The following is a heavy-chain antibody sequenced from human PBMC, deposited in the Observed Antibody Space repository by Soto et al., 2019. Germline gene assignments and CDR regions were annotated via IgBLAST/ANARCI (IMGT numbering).Heavy chain of an antibody. D-gene: IGHD3-10*01. CDR1: GFTVSSNY. CDR3: ARHITMDPLLVY. CDR2: IYSGGST. J-gene: IGHJ4*02. V-gene: IGHV3-53*01. Sequence: EVQLVESGGGLIQPGGSLRLSCAASGFTVSSNYMSWVRQAPGKGLEWVSVIYSGGSTYYADSVKGRFTTSRDNSKNTLYLQMNSLRAEDTAVYYCARHITMDPLLVYWGQGTLVTVSS.